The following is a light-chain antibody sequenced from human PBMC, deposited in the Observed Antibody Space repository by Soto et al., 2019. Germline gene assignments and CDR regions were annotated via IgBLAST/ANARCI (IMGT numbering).Light chain of an antibody. J-gene: IGLJ1*01. CDR3: SSYSISTAYL. V-gene: IGLV2-14*01. CDR2: EVS. CDR1: ISDVGGYDY. Sequence: QSALSPPSSVRGSPGQSTTISCTGTISDVGGYDYVSWYQLHPRKAPKLMVFEVSNRPSGVSYRFSGYKAGNTASLTISGLQAEDEADYFCSSYSISTAYLFGTGTKVTVL.